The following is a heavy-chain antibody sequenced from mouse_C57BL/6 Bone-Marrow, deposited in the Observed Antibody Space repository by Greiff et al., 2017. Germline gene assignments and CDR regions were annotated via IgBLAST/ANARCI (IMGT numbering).Heavy chain of an antibody. V-gene: IGHV1-52*01. CDR1: GYTFTSYW. J-gene: IGHJ3*01. CDR3: AIRCDDYGGGFAY. Sequence: QVQLQQPGAELVRPGSSVKLSCKASGYTFTSYWMHWVKQRPIQGLEWIGNIDPSDSGTHYNQKFKDKATLTVDKSSSTAYMQISGLTSEDSAVYYGAIRCDDYGGGFAYWGQGALVTVSA. D-gene: IGHD2-4*01. CDR2: IDPSDSGT.